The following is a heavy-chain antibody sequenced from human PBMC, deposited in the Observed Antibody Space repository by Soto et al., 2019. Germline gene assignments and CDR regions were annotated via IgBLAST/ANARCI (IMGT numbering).Heavy chain of an antibody. CDR1: GGTFNTSA. CDR3: ARDPGNTHYYFYYGLDV. V-gene: IGHV1-69*01. J-gene: IGHJ6*02. Sequence: QVQLEQSGAEVKKPGSSVRVSCKASGGTFNTSAVTWVRLAPGQGLEWLGGIIPMFETPNYAEQFQDRVTLTADDSTGPVYMELSTLRFEDTAIYYCARDPGNTHYYFYYGLDVWGQGTAVTVSS. D-gene: IGHD4-4*01. CDR2: IIPMFETP.